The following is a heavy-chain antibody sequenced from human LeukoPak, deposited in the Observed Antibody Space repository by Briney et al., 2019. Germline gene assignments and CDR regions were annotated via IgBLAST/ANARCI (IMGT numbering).Heavy chain of an antibody. CDR3: ARGPYYDSDKTSAFDI. J-gene: IGHJ3*02. Sequence: PSETLSLACTVSGGSISNYYWSWLRQPPGKGPECIGRINTSGRTNYNPSLKSRVTMSVDTSKNHFSLKLSSVTAADTAVYYCARGPYYDSDKTSAFDIWGQGTMVTVSS. D-gene: IGHD3-22*01. CDR1: GGSISNYY. V-gene: IGHV4-4*07. CDR2: INTSGRT.